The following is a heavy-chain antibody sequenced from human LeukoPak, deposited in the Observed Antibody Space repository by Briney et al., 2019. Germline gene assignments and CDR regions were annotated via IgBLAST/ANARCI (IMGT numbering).Heavy chain of an antibody. J-gene: IGHJ4*02. CDR2: ISGSGGST. CDR1: GFTFSSYS. Sequence: GGSLRLSCAASGFTFSSYSMSWVRQAPGKGLEWVSCISGSGGSTYYADSVKGRFTISRDDSKNTLYLQMNSQRAEDTAVYYCAKRFDSSTPFNYWGEGALVSVSS. CDR3: AKRFDSSTPFNY. D-gene: IGHD2-2*01. V-gene: IGHV3-23*01.